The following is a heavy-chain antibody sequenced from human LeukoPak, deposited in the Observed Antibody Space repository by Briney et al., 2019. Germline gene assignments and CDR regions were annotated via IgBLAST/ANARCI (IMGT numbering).Heavy chain of an antibody. Sequence: SETLSLTCTVSGYSISSGYYWGWIRQPPGRGLEWIASIYYRGSTHYNPSLASLKSRVTISGDTSKNQFSLKLSSVTAADTAVYYCARERGYDSSGYYLDYWGQGTLVTVSS. CDR1: GYSISSGYY. V-gene: IGHV4-38-2*02. CDR3: ARERGYDSSGYYLDY. D-gene: IGHD3-22*01. CDR2: IYYRGST. J-gene: IGHJ4*02.